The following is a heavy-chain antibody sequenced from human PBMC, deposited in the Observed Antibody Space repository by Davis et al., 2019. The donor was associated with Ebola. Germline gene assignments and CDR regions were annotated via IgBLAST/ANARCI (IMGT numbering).Heavy chain of an antibody. Sequence: PGGSLRLSCAASGFTFGDHAMSWFRQAPGKGLEWVGFVRSKTYGGTTDYAASVKGRFTISRDDSKSIAYLQMNSLETEDTAVYYCSRVAAAGDGMDVWGKGTTVTVSS. V-gene: IGHV3-49*03. D-gene: IGHD6-13*01. CDR2: VRSKTYGGTT. CDR3: SRVAAAGDGMDV. J-gene: IGHJ6*04. CDR1: GFTFGDHA.